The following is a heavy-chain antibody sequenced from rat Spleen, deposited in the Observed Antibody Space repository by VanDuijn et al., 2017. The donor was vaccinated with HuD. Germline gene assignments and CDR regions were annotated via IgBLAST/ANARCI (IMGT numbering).Heavy chain of an antibody. CDR1: GFIFSDFH. Sequence: EVQLVESGGGLVQPGRSLKISCAASGFIFSDFHLAWVRQAPTKGLEWVASITNTGGSTYYPDSVKGRFTISRDDAKSTLYLQMDSLRSEDTATYYCATGSSFAYWGQGTLVTVSS. V-gene: IGHV5-20*01. CDR3: ATGSSFAY. J-gene: IGHJ3*01. CDR2: ITNTGGST.